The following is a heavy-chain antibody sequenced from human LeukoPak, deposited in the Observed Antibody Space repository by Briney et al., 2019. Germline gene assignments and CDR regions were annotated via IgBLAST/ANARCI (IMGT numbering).Heavy chain of an antibody. CDR1: GFTFSSYT. CDR2: IKQDGSEK. J-gene: IGHJ4*02. Sequence: GGSLRLSCGASGFTFSSYTVSWVRQAPGKGLEWVASIKQDGSEKYYVDSVKGRFVISRDNAKNSLYLQMSSLRAEDTAMYYCARSRGYFDYWGQGTLLTVSS. CDR3: ARSRGYFDY. V-gene: IGHV3-7*01. D-gene: IGHD2-2*01.